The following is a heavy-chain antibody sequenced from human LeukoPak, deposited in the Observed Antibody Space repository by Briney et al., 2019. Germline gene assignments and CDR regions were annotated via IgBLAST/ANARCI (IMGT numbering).Heavy chain of an antibody. CDR3: AKISRGLTLAY. CDR1: GFTFSSYG. V-gene: IGHV3-30*18. D-gene: IGHD3-3*02. Sequence: GGSLRLSCAASGFTFSSYGMHWVRQAPGKGLEWVAVISYDGSNKYYADSVKGRFTISRDNSKNTLYLQMNSLRAEDTAVYYCAKISRGLTLAYWGQGTLVTVSS. CDR2: ISYDGSNK. J-gene: IGHJ4*02.